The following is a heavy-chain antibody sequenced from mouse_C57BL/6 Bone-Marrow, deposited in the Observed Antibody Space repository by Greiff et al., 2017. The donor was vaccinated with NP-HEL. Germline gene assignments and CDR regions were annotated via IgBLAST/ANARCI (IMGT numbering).Heavy chain of an antibody. Sequence: VKLMESGPGLVQPSQSLSITCTVSGFSLTSYGVHWVRQSPGKGLEWLGVIWSGGSTDYNAAVMSRLSITKDNTKSQVFFKMNSLQADDAAIYYCARRGFAYWGQGTLVTVSA. CDR1: GFSLTSYG. CDR3: ARRGFAY. J-gene: IGHJ3*01. CDR2: IWSGGST. V-gene: IGHV2-5*01.